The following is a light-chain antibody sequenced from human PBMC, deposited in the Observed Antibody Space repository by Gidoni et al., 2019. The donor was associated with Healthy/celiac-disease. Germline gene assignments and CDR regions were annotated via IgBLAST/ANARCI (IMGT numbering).Light chain of an antibody. CDR3: QQYGGSPPYS. CDR1: QSVSSSY. Sequence: EIVLTQSPGSLSLSPGERATLSCRASQSVSSSYLAWYQQKPGQAPRLLIYGASSRATGIPDRFSGSGSGKDFTLTIRRMEPEDFAVYYCQQYGGSPPYSLGQGTKLEIK. V-gene: IGKV3-20*01. CDR2: GAS. J-gene: IGKJ2*03.